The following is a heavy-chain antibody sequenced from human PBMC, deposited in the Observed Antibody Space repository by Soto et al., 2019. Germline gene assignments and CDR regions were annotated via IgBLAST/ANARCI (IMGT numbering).Heavy chain of an antibody. CDR2: IYPGDPDT. V-gene: IGHV5-51*01. Sequence: WWSWVRQMPGKGPEWMGIIYPGDPDTKYNPSFQGQVTISADKSITTTYLQWSSLKASDTAIYYCAASIFYYGMDVWGQGTTVTLSS. J-gene: IGHJ6*02. CDR1: W. CDR3: AASIFYYGMDV.